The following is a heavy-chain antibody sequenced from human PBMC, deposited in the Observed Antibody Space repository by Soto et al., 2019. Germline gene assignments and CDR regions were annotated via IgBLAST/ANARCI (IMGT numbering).Heavy chain of an antibody. V-gene: IGHV1-69*13. D-gene: IGHD4-17*01. Sequence: ASVKVSCKYSGGTFKTESINWVRQAPGQGLEWMGGILPIFGTADYAPRFQGRVTITADEATRTAYLQWSSLKASDTAMYYCARDLDYGGNSEASDVWGQGTMVTVSS. J-gene: IGHJ3*01. CDR1: GGTFKTES. CDR2: ILPIFGTA. CDR3: ARDLDYGGNSEASDV.